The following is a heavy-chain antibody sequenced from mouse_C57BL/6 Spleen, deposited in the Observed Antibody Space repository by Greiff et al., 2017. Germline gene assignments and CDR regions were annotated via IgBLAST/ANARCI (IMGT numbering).Heavy chain of an antibody. CDR3: ARSSYDYDWFAY. Sequence: VQLQQPGTELVKPGASVKLSCKASGYTFTSYWMHWVKQRPGQGLEWIGNINPSNGGTNYNEKFKSKATLTVDKSSGTAYMQLSSLTSEDSAVYYCARSSYDYDWFAYWGQGTLVTVSA. J-gene: IGHJ3*01. CDR2: INPSNGGT. V-gene: IGHV1-53*01. CDR1: GYTFTSYW. D-gene: IGHD2-4*01.